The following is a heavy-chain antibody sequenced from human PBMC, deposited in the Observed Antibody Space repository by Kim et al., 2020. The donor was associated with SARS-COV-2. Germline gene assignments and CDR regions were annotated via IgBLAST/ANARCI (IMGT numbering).Heavy chain of an antibody. CDR2: SK. D-gene: IGHD6-13*01. J-gene: IGHJ4*02. V-gene: IGHV3-53*01. Sequence: SKNSADPVRGRFTISRDNSKNPLYHQMTSLRAEDTAVYYCARGGRAAAGDWGQGTLVTVSS. CDR3: ARGGRAAAGD.